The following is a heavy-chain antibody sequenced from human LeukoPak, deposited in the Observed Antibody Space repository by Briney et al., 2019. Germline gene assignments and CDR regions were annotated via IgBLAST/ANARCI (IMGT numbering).Heavy chain of an antibody. D-gene: IGHD1-26*01. CDR1: GFTFSSYD. CDR3: AREVWGIVGATTYFDY. CDR2: ISYDGSNK. J-gene: IGHJ4*02. V-gene: IGHV3-30-3*01. Sequence: GRSLRLSCAACGFTFSSYDMHWDRQAPGKGLEWVAVISYDGSNKYYADSVKGRFTISRDNSKNTLYLQMNSLRAEDTAVYYCAREVWGIVGATTYFDYWGQGSLVTVSS.